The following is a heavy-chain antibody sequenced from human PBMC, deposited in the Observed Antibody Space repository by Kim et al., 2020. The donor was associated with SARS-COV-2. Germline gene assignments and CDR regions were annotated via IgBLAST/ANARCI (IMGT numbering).Heavy chain of an antibody. J-gene: IGHJ6*02. Sequence: GESLKISCKGSGYSFTSYWIGWVRQMPGKGLEWMGIIYPGDSDTRYSPSFQGQVTISADKSISTAYLQWSSLKASDTAMDYCESRGIVGATFSYYYYGMDVWGQGPPVTVSS. V-gene: IGHV5-51*01. CDR1: GYSFTSYW. CDR3: ESRGIVGATFSYYYYGMDV. CDR2: IYPGDSDT. D-gene: IGHD1-26*01.